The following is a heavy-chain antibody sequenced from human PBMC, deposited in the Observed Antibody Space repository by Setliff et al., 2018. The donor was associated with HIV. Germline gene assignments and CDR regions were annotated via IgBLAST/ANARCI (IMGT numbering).Heavy chain of an antibody. CDR1: GXXVRXXX. CDR2: IYSDGSS. V-gene: IGHV3-53*01. Sequence: GGXLRLSCAASGXXVRXXXXXXVRQAPGKGLEWVSVIYSDGSSYYADSVRGRFTISRDNYKNTLYLQMNSLRPEDTAVYYCARDSPLSHFDYWGQGILVTVSS. J-gene: IGHJ4*02. CDR3: ARDSPLSHFDY.